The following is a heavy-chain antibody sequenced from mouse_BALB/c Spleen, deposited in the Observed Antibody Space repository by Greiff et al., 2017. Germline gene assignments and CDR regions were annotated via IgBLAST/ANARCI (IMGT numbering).Heavy chain of an antibody. Sequence: EVKLMESGGGLVQPGGSLRLSCATSGFTFTDYYMSWVRQPPGKALEWLGFIRNKANGYTTEYSASVKGRFTISRDNSQSILYLQMNTLRAEDSATYYCARDHGSGAMDYWGQGTSVTVSS. J-gene: IGHJ4*01. CDR3: ARDHGSGAMDY. CDR2: IRNKANGYTT. D-gene: IGHD1-1*01. CDR1: GFTFTDYY. V-gene: IGHV7-3*02.